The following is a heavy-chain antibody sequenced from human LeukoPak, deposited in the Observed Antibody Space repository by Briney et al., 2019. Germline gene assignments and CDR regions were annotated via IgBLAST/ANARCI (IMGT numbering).Heavy chain of an antibody. CDR2: IYYSGST. V-gene: IGHV4-39*01. Sequence: SETLSLTCTVSGGSISSSSYYWGWIRQPPGKGLEWIGSIYYSGSTYDNPSLKSRVTISVDTSKNQFSLKLSSVTAADTAVYYCAEITVASSHYYDSSGYYYGGVFDYWGQGTLVTVSS. CDR1: GGSISSSSYY. D-gene: IGHD3-22*01. J-gene: IGHJ4*02. CDR3: AEITVASSHYYDSSGYYYGGVFDY.